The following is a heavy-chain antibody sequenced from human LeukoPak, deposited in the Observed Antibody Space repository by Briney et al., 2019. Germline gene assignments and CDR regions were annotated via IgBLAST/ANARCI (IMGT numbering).Heavy chain of an antibody. CDR1: GFTFSSYS. Sequence: GGSLTLSCAASGFTFSSYSMSWVRQAPGKGLEWVSGISGGGGTYYADSVKGRFTISRDNSKNTLYLRVNSLRAEDTGVYYCAKEPPYCGGDCYFLLDYWGQGTLVIVSS. J-gene: IGHJ4*02. CDR2: ISGGGGT. D-gene: IGHD2-21*02. CDR3: AKEPPYCGGDCYFLLDY. V-gene: IGHV3-23*01.